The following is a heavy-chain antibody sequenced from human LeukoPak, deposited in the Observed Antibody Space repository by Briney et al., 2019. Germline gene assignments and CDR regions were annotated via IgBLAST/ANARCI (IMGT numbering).Heavy chain of an antibody. V-gene: IGHV4-34*01. CDR3: ARAPYYYNSSGYPAPRAFDI. CDR1: GGSFSGYY. J-gene: IGHJ3*02. D-gene: IGHD3-22*01. CDR2: INHSGST. Sequence: SETLSLTCPVYGGSFSGYYWSWIRQPPGKGLEWIGEINHSGSTNYKPSLKSRVTISVDTSKNQFSLKLSSVTAADTAVYYCARAPYYYNSSGYPAPRAFDICGQGTMVTVSS.